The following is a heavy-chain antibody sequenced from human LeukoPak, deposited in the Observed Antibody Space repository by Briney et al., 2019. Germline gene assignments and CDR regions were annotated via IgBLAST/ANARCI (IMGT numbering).Heavy chain of an antibody. V-gene: IGHV1-69*13. CDR1: GGTFSSYA. CDR2: IIPIFGTA. J-gene: IGHJ4*02. CDR3: ARDHTGIAAAGADY. D-gene: IGHD6-13*01. Sequence: ASVKVSCKASGGTFSSYAISWVRQAPGQGLERMGGIIPIFGTANYAQKFQGRVTITADESTSTAYMELSSLRSEDTAVYYCARDHTGIAAAGADYWGQGTLVTVSS.